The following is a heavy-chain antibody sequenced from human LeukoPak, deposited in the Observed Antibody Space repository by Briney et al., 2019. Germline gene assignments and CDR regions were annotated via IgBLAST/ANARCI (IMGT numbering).Heavy chain of an antibody. CDR3: ARDRRSYCSGAICDSGTDY. Sequence: ASVKVSCKASGYTFTGYYMHWVRQAPGQGLEWMGWINPNSGGTNYAQKFQGRVTMTRDTSISTAYMELSRLRSDDTAVYYCARDRRSYCSGAICDSGTDYCGQGTLVTVSS. CDR2: INPNSGGT. V-gene: IGHV1-2*02. CDR1: GYTFTGYY. D-gene: IGHD2-15*01. J-gene: IGHJ4*02.